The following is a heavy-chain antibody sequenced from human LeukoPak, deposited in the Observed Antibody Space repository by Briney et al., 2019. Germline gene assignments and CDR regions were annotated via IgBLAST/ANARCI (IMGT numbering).Heavy chain of an antibody. Sequence: SETLSLTCTVSGGSISSSSYYWGWIRQPPGKGLEWIGSIYYSGSTYYNPSLKSRVTISVDTSKNQFSLKLSSVTAADTAVYYCARHDLVGNDYWGQGTLVTVSS. CDR1: GGSISSSSYY. V-gene: IGHV4-39*01. CDR3: ARHDLVGNDY. J-gene: IGHJ4*02. CDR2: IYYSGST.